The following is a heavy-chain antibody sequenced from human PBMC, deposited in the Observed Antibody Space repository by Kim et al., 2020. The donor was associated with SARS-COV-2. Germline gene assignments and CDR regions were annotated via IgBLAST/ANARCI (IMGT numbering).Heavy chain of an antibody. Sequence: FPGRVTITADESTSTAYMELSSLRSEDTAVYYCARAPYSGYDFWRYYFDYWGQGTLVTVSS. CDR3: ARAPYSGYDFWRYYFDY. D-gene: IGHD5-12*01. J-gene: IGHJ4*02. V-gene: IGHV1-69*01.